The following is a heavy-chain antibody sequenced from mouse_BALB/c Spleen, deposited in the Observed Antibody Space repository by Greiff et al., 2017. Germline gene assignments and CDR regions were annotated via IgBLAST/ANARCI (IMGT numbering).Heavy chain of an antibody. CDR1: GYSITSDYA. CDR2: ISYSGST. J-gene: IGHJ1*01. D-gene: IGHD1-1*01. Sequence: DVQLQESGPGLVKPSQSLSLTCTVTGYSITSDYAWNWIRQFPGNKLEWMGYISYSGSTSYNPSLKSRISITRDTSKNQFFLQLNSVTTEDTATYYCAHYYGSSYGYFDVWGAGTTVTVSS. CDR3: AHYYGSSYGYFDV. V-gene: IGHV3-2*02.